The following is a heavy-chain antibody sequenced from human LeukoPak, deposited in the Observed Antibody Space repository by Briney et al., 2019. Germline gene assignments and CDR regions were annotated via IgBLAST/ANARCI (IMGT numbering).Heavy chain of an antibody. J-gene: IGHJ4*02. CDR3: VRGNWNGPYY. D-gene: IGHD1-1*01. V-gene: IGHV3-48*01. CDR2: ISSSSSTI. Sequence: PGGSLRLSCAASGFTFSSFGINWVRQAPGKGLEWVSYISSSSSTIYYADSVKGRFTISRDNAKNSLYLQMNSLRAEDTAVYYCVRGNWNGPYYWGQGTLVTVSS. CDR1: GFTFSSFG.